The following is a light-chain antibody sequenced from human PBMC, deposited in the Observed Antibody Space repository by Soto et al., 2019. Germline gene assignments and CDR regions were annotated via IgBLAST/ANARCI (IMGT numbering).Light chain of an antibody. J-gene: IGKJ1*01. Sequence: EIVMTQSPATLSVSPGEGATLSCRASQGVSNSYLAWYQQKPGQAPRLLIYGASSRAPGIPDRFSGSGSGADFTLTISRLEAEDSAVYYCQQYGRSPRTFGQGTKVDIK. CDR3: QQYGRSPRT. CDR1: QGVSNSY. V-gene: IGKV3-20*01. CDR2: GAS.